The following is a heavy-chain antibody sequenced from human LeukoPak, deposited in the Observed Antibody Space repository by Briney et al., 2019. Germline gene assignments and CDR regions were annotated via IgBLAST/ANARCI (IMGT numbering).Heavy chain of an antibody. D-gene: IGHD5-12*01. CDR3: ARRGPETVATVDY. V-gene: IGHV3-74*01. J-gene: IGHJ4*02. CDR1: GFTFSNYW. Sequence: GKSLRLSCAAPGFTFSNYWMHWVRQGPGKGLVWVSRINGDGSITAYADSVKGRFTISRDSATNTLYLQMNSLRPGDTGVYYCARRGPETVATVDYWGQGTPVTVSS. CDR2: INGDGSIT.